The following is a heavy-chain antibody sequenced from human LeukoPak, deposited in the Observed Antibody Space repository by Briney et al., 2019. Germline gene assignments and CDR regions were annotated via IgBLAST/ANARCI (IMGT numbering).Heavy chain of an antibody. D-gene: IGHD3-16*01. CDR2: ISSGSSNI. V-gene: IGHV3-48*04. CDR3: ARERSGDWFDP. J-gene: IGHJ5*02. CDR1: GFTFSSYS. Sequence: GGSLRLPCAAAGFTFSSYSMKWVRQAPGKGLEWVSYISSGSSNIYYADSVEGRFTISRDNAKNYLDLERNSLKAEDTAVYYCARERSGDWFDPWGQGTLVTVSS.